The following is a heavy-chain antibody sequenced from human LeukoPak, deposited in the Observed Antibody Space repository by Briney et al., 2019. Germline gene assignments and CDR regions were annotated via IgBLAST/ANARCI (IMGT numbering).Heavy chain of an antibody. J-gene: IGHJ4*02. V-gene: IGHV2-5*02. CDR1: GFSLSTSGVA. Sequence: SGPTLVKPTRTLTLTCAFSGFSLSTSGVAVGWIRQPPGKPLEWPAFIYWDDDERYSPSLRSRLTIIKDTSKNQVVLTMANMDPVDTATYYCAHSSVGSSGWSDLDYWGQGTLVTVSS. CDR3: AHSSVGSSGWSDLDY. CDR2: IYWDDDE. D-gene: IGHD6-19*01.